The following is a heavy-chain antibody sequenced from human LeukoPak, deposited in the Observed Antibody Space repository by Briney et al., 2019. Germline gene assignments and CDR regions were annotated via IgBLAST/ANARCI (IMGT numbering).Heavy chain of an antibody. CDR2: INHSGST. V-gene: IGHV4-34*01. J-gene: IGHJ4*02. CDR1: GGSFSGYY. D-gene: IGHD1-1*01. Sequence: SETLSLTCAVYGGSFSGYYWSWIRQPPGKGLEWIGEINHSGSTNYNPSLKSRVTISVDTSKNQFSLKLNSVTAADTAVYYCARVQLQLRRQGAFDYWGQGTLVTVSS. CDR3: ARVQLQLRRQGAFDY.